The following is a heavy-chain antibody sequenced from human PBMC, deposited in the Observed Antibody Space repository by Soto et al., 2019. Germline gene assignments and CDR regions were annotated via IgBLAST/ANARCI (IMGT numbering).Heavy chain of an antibody. V-gene: IGHV4-59*01. CDR2: MYYSGST. J-gene: IGHJ6*02. Sequence: PSETLSLTCTVSGGSIGSYYWSWIRQPPGKGLEWIGYMYYSGSTSYNPSLKSRVTISVDTSKNQFSLKLTSVTAADTAGYFCARESIVPVRGPQSSYHYHYGMDVWGQGTTVTVCS. D-gene: IGHD2-8*01. CDR3: ARESIVPVRGPQSSYHYHYGMDV. CDR1: GGSIGSYY.